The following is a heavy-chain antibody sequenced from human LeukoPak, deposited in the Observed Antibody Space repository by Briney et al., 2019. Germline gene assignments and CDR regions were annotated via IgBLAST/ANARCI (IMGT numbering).Heavy chain of an antibody. CDR1: GFTFSSYS. J-gene: IGHJ4*02. Sequence: PGGSLRLSCAASGFTFSSYSMNWVRQAPGKGLEWVSSISSSSSYIYYADSVKGRFTISRDNAKNSLYLQMNSLRAEDTAVYYCAKNRWGSVATPDSWGQGTLVTVSS. V-gene: IGHV3-21*01. D-gene: IGHD5-12*01. CDR3: AKNRWGSVATPDS. CDR2: ISSSSSYI.